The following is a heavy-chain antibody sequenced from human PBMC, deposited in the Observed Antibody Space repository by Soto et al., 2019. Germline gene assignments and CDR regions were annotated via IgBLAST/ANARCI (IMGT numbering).Heavy chain of an antibody. D-gene: IGHD1-1*01. J-gene: IGHJ6*02. CDR3: ARGKSQGTYPGYYYCGMDV. Sequence: SETLSLTCTVSGGSISSGDYYWSWIRQPPGKGLEWIGYIYYSGSTYYNPSLKSRVTISVDTSKNQFSLQLSSVTAADTAVYYCARGKSQGTYPGYYYCGMDVWGQGTTVTVSS. CDR2: IYYSGST. CDR1: GGSISSGDYY. V-gene: IGHV4-30-4*01.